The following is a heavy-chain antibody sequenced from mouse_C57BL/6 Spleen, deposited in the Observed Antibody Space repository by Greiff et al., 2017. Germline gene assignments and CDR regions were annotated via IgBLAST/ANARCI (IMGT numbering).Heavy chain of an antibody. J-gene: IGHJ4*01. CDR1: GYTFTSYW. CDR2: IDPSDSYT. D-gene: IGHD2-5*01. CDR3: ARRSNYYAMDY. V-gene: IGHV1-69*01. Sequence: VQLQQPGAELVMPGASVKLSCKASGYTFTSYWMPWVKQRPGQGLEWIGEIDPSDSYTNYNQKFKGKSTLTVDKSSSTAYMQLSSLTSEDSAVYYCARRSNYYAMDYWGQGTSVTVSS.